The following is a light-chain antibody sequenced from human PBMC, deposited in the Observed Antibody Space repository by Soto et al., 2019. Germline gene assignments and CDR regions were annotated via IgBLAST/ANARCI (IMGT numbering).Light chain of an antibody. CDR1: SFNIGNNY. J-gene: IGLJ2*01. V-gene: IGLV1-51*01. CDR2: DSN. CDR3: ATWDSSLTGEV. Sequence: QSVLTQPPPVSAAPGQKVTISCSGSSFNIGNNYVSWFQQLPGTAPKLLIYDSNKRPSGIPDRFSGSKSGTSATLDITGLQTGDEADYYCATWDSSLTGEVFGGGTKLTVL.